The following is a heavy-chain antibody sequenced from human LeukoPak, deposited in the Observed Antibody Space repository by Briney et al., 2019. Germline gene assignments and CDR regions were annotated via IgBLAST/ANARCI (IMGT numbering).Heavy chain of an antibody. CDR2: IYYSGST. CDR3: ARHGAYYYDSSGYPLFDY. D-gene: IGHD3-22*01. V-gene: IGHV4-59*08. CDR1: GGSFSGYY. J-gene: IGHJ4*02. Sequence: ASETLSLTCAVYGGSFSGYYWSWIRQPPGKGLEWIGYIYYSGSTNYNPSLKSRVTISVDTSKNQFSLKLSSVTAADTAVYYCARHGAYYYDSSGYPLFDYWGQGTLVTVSS.